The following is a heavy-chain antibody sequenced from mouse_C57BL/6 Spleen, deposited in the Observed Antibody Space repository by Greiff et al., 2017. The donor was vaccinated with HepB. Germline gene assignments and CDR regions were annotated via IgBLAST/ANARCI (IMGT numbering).Heavy chain of an antibody. CDR1: GYTFTSYG. CDR3: AIPPPGRGYFDV. Sequence: QVQLQQSGAELARPGASVKLSCKASGYTFTSYGISWVKQRTGQGLEWIGEIYPRSGNTYYNEKFKGKATLTADKSSSTAYMELRSLTSEDSAVYFCAIPPPGRGYFDVWGTGTTVTVSS. J-gene: IGHJ1*03. CDR2: IYPRSGNT. V-gene: IGHV1-81*01.